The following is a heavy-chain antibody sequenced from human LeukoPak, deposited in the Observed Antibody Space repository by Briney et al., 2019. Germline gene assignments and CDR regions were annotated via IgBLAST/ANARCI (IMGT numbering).Heavy chain of an antibody. Sequence: SETLSLTCTVSGGSISSYYWSWIRQPPGKGLEWIGYIYYSGSTNYNPSPKSRVTISVDTSKNQFSLKLSSVTAADTAVYYCASSSWYGYVVDYWGQGTLVTVSS. V-gene: IGHV4-59*01. J-gene: IGHJ4*02. CDR2: IYYSGST. CDR3: ASSSWYGYVVDY. CDR1: GGSISSYY. D-gene: IGHD6-13*01.